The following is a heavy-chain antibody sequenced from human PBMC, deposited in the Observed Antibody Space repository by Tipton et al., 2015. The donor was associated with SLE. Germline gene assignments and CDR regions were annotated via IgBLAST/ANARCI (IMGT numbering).Heavy chain of an antibody. Sequence: TLSLTCAVSGYSISSGYYWGWVRQSPGKGLEWIGSIYYSGGTYYNPSLKSRVTISVDTSKNHFSLKLTSVTAADTAVYYCAREAIYDSTGYYYRDAFNIWGQGTMVTVSS. CDR1: GYSISSGYY. CDR2: IYYSGGT. CDR3: AREAIYDSTGYYYRDAFNI. V-gene: IGHV4-38-2*02. D-gene: IGHD3-22*01. J-gene: IGHJ3*02.